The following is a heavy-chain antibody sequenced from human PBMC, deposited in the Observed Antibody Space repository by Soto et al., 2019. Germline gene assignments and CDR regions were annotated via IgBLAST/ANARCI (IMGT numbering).Heavy chain of an antibody. CDR2: VNHSGSS. V-gene: IGHV4-34*01. J-gene: IGHJ6*01. CDR3: ARERRVVGGFRSWDDDLDF. D-gene: IGHD4-17*01. CDR1: SGSVSTSH. Sequence: PSCSLSLSSGVRSGSVSTSHCVLTRKTPGKGLEWIGEVNHSGSSNYNPSLKGRVTISLDTSNNQFSLRLYSVTAADTAMYYCARERRVVGGFRSWDDDLDFWG.